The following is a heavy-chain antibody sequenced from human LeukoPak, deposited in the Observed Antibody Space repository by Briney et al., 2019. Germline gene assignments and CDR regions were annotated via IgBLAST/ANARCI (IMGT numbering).Heavy chain of an antibody. V-gene: IGHV3-23*01. CDR2: ISGSGGST. J-gene: IGHJ4*02. Sequence: GGSLRLSCAASGFTFSSYAMSWVRQAPGEGLEWVSAISGSGGSTYYADSVKGRFTISRDNSKNTLYLQMNSLRAEDTAVYYCAKDPTSGLITIGYWGQGTLVTVSS. D-gene: IGHD3-10*01. CDR3: AKDPTSGLITIGY. CDR1: GFTFSSYA.